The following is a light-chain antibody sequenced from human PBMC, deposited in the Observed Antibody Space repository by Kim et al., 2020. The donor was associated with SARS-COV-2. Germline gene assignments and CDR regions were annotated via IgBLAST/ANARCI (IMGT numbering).Light chain of an antibody. CDR3: QQYGSPLPT. J-gene: IGKJ5*01. Sequence: GTGATPSDMGSQRVLRIYLAWYQKKPGQGPRLLIYGASSRATGISDRFIVSGSGTDFTLIISRLEPEDFAMYYCQQYGSPLPTFGQGTRLEIK. CDR2: GAS. V-gene: IGKV3-20*01. CDR1: QRVLRIY.